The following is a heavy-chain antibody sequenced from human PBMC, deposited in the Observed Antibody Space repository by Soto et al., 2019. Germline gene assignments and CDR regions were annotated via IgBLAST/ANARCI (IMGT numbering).Heavy chain of an antibody. Sequence: GGSLRLSCAASGFTFSGSAMHWVRQASGKGLEWVGRIRSKANSYATAYAASVKGRFTISRDDSKNTAYLQMNSLKSEDTAVYYCTRLTTVTTELYYYYYGMDVWGQGTTVTVSS. CDR3: TRLTTVTTELYYYYYGMDV. J-gene: IGHJ6*02. CDR1: GFTFSGSA. CDR2: IRSKANSYAT. V-gene: IGHV3-73*01. D-gene: IGHD4-17*01.